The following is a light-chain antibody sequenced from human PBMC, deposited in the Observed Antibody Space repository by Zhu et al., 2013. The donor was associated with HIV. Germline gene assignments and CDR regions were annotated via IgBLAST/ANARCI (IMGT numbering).Light chain of an antibody. J-gene: IGLJ2*01. Sequence: QSVLTQPPSVSGAPGQRVTISCTGSSSNIGTGYDVHWYQQLPGTAPKLLIYDTNNRPSGVPDRFSGSKSGTSASLAITGLQAEDEADYYCQSYDSNLSVVFGGGTKLTVL. CDR2: DTN. V-gene: IGLV1-40*01. CDR3: QSYDSNLSVV. CDR1: SSNIGTGYD.